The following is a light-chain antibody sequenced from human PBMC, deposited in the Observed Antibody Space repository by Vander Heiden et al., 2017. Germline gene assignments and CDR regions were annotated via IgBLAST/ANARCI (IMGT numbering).Light chain of an antibody. CDR2: WAS. CDR1: QSVLYSSNNKNY. Sequence: VSLVARASISCKSSQSVLYSSNNKNYLAWYQQNPGQPPKLLIYWASTRESGVPYRFSGSGSRTGFTLSSCSLQSSDVAVCKWQQKDSTPGAFVGGTKLEIK. J-gene: IGKJ4*01. CDR3: QQKDSTPGA. V-gene: IGKV4-1*01.